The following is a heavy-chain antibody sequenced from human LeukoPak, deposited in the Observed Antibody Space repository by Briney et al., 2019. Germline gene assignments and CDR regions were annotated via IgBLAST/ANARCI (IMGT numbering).Heavy chain of an antibody. D-gene: IGHD1-7*01. Sequence: GGSLRLSCAASAISFRSYEVNWVRQAPGKGLEWVSFITPSGSDVYYAESVRGRFATSRDNAKDSVFLHMNSLRVEDTAVYYCVTGNYRSFYYYYMDVWGKGTTVTLS. V-gene: IGHV3-48*03. CDR1: AISFRSYE. CDR2: ITPSGSDV. J-gene: IGHJ6*03. CDR3: VTGNYRSFYYYYMDV.